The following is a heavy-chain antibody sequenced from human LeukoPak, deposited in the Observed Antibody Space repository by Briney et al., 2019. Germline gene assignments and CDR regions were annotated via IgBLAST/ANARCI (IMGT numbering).Heavy chain of an antibody. D-gene: IGHD2-2*01. Sequence: SETLSLTCTVSGGSISSYYWSWIRQPPGKGLEWIGYIYYSGSTNYNPSLKSRVTISVDKSKNQFSLKLSSVTAADTAVYYCARRPLSSTLRRFDPWGQGTLVTVSS. CDR2: IYYSGST. V-gene: IGHV4-59*12. CDR3: ARRPLSSTLRRFDP. J-gene: IGHJ5*02. CDR1: GGSISSYY.